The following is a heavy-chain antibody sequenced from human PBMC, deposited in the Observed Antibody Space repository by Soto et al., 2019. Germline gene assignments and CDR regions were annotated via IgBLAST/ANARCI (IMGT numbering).Heavy chain of an antibody. CDR1: RFTFSSYP. CDR3: ADGGEWSSNFEY. J-gene: IGHJ4*02. D-gene: IGHD3-3*01. V-gene: IGHV3-23*01. CDR2: ISPSGDNT. Sequence: GSLRLSCAASRFTFSSYPMSWVRQAPGKGLEWVSAISPSGDNTYYADSVKGQFTISRDNSKNTLYLQMNNLRAEDTAVYYCADGGEWSSNFEYWGQGTQVTVSS.